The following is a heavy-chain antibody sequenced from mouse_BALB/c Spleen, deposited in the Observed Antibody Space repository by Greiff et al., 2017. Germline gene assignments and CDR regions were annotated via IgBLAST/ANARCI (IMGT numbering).Heavy chain of an antibody. CDR3: ARGGSSHYYAMDY. Sequence: VQLQQSGAELAKPGASVKMSCKASGYTFTSSWMHWVKQRPGQGLEWLGYINPSTGYTEYNQKFKDKATLTADKSSSTAYMQLSSLTSEDSAVYYCARGGSSHYYAMDYWGQGTSGTVSS. CDR1: GYTFTSSW. CDR2: INPSTGYT. J-gene: IGHJ4*01. V-gene: IGHV1-7*01. D-gene: IGHD1-1*01.